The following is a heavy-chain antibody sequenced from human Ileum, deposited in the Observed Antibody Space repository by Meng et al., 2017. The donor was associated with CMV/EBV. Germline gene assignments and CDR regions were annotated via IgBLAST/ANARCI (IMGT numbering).Heavy chain of an antibody. J-gene: IGHJ5*02. CDR2: IYQNDDK. D-gene: IGHD5-12*01. CDR3: AHKVSDYSGSFFDP. V-gene: IGHV2-5*01. Sequence: SGFSLETSGLGVGWIRQPPGKDLEWLAVIYQNDDKRYSPSLKSRLTITEDTSKNQVVLTMTNMDPVDTATYYCAHKVSDYSGSFFDPWGQGTLVTVSS. CDR1: GFSLETSGLG.